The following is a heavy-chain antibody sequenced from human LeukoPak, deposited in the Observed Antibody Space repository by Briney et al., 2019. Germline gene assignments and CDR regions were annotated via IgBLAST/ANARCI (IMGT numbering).Heavy chain of an antibody. Sequence: PGGSLRLSCAASGLTFSSYAMSWVRQAPGKGLEWVSAISGSGGSTYYADSVKGRFTISRDNSKNTLYLQMNSLRAEDTAVYYCAKPYSSSWYNWFDPWGQGTLVTVSS. CDR2: ISGSGGST. CDR1: GLTFSSYA. V-gene: IGHV3-23*01. D-gene: IGHD6-13*01. CDR3: AKPYSSSWYNWFDP. J-gene: IGHJ5*02.